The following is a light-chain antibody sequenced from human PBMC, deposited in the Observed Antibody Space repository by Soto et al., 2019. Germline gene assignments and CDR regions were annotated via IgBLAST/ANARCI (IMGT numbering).Light chain of an antibody. CDR2: GVS. V-gene: IGKV3-20*01. J-gene: IGKJ1*01. CDR1: QSVTSNY. Sequence: EIVMTQSPCTLSVAPGELATLSCRASQSVTSNYLAWYQQKPGQAPRLLIYGVSSRATGVPDRFSGSGSGTDFTLTISRLEPEDFAVYYCQQYTDWPLTFGQGTKVDIK. CDR3: QQYTDWPLT.